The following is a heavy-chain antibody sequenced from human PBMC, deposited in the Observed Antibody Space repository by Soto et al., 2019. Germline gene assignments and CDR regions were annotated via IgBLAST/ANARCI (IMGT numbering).Heavy chain of an antibody. CDR2: IYSGGST. Sequence: LRLSCAASGFTVSSNYMSWVRQAPGKGLEWVSVIYSGGSTFYADSVKGRFTISRDNSKNMVYLQMNRMRAEDTAVYYCAREWPHLDCWGQGTLVTVSS. V-gene: IGHV3-53*01. CDR3: AREWPHLDC. J-gene: IGHJ4*02. CDR1: GFTVSSNY.